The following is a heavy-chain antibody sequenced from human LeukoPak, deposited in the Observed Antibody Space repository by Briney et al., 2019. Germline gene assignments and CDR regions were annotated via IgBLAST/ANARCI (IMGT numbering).Heavy chain of an antibody. CDR1: GFTFSSYS. J-gene: IGHJ6*03. Sequence: GGSLRLSCAASGFTFSSYSMNWVRQAPGKGLEWVSYISSSSSTIYYADSVKGRFTISRDNAKNSLYLQMNSLRADDTAVYYCARAFDTSWDYYYMDVWGKGTAVTVSS. D-gene: IGHD2-2*01. CDR2: ISSSSSTI. V-gene: IGHV3-48*04. CDR3: ARAFDTSWDYYYMDV.